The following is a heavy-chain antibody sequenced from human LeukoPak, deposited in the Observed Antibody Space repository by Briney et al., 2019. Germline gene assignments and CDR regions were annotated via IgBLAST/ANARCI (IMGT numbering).Heavy chain of an antibody. V-gene: IGHV1-2*02. D-gene: IGHD2-21*01. CDR2: INPNSGGT. J-gene: IGHJ5*02. CDR1: GYSFTDYY. CDR3: ARADRLDGGPYLIGP. Sequence: ASVKVSCKTSGYSFTDYYMHWVRQAPGQGPEWMGWINPNSGGTSSAQKFQGRVTMTRDTSITTVYMEVSWLTSDDTAIYYCARADRLDGGPYLIGPWGQGTLVTVSS.